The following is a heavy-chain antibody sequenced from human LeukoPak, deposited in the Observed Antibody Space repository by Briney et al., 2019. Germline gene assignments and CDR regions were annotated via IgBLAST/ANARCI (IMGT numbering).Heavy chain of an antibody. J-gene: IGHJ4*02. D-gene: IGHD2-2*01. CDR2: IIPIFGIA. Sequence: SVKVSCKASGCTFSSYAISWVRQAPGQGLEWMGRIIPIFGIANYAQKFQGRVTITADKSTSTAYMELSSLRSEDTAVYYCAREADIVVVPAAIRRGYYFDYWGQGTLVTVSS. CDR1: GCTFSSYA. CDR3: AREADIVVVPAAIRRGYYFDY. V-gene: IGHV1-69*04.